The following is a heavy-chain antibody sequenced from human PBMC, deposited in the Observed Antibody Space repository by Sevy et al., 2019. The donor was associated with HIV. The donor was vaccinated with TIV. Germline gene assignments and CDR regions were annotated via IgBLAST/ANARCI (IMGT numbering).Heavy chain of an antibody. D-gene: IGHD1-26*01. Sequence: ASVKVSCKASGYTFTSYGISWVRQAPGQGLEWMGWISAYNGNTNYAQKLQGRVTMTTDTSTSTAYMELRSLRSDDTAVYYCARDTFGVVNSWEPPFDYWGQGTLVTVSS. CDR3: ARDTFGVVNSWEPPFDY. J-gene: IGHJ4*02. CDR2: ISAYNGNT. V-gene: IGHV1-18*01. CDR1: GYTFTSYG.